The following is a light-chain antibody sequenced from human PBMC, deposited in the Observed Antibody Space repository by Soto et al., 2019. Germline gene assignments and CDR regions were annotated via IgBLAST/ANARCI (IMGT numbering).Light chain of an antibody. Sequence: ESVLMQSPGTLSSSPGERATLSCRASQSVGSSYLAWYQQKPGQAPRLLIYGASSRATGIPDRFSGSGSGTDFTLTISRLEPEDFAVYYCQQYGSSLWTFGQGTKVEIK. CDR2: GAS. J-gene: IGKJ1*01. V-gene: IGKV3-20*01. CDR3: QQYGSSLWT. CDR1: QSVGSSY.